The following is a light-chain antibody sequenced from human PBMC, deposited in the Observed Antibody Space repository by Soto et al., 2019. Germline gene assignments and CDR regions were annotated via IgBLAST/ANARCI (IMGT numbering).Light chain of an antibody. CDR2: GAS. V-gene: IGKV3-20*01. CDR3: QQYGNSPPYS. Sequence: EIVLTQSPGTLSLSPGERATLSCRASQSVSSSYLAWYQQKPGQAPRLLIYGASNRATGIPDRFSGSGSGTDFTLTISRLEPEDFAMYYCQQYGNSPPYSFDQGTKLEIK. CDR1: QSVSSSY. J-gene: IGKJ2*03.